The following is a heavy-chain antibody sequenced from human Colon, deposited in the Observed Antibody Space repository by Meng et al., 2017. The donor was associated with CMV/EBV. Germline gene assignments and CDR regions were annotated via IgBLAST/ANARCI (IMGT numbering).Heavy chain of an antibody. Sequence: LSCAASRFTFSSYAMHWVRQAPGKGLEWVASISYDGNKKKYADSVTGRFTISRDTPKDTLYLEMKSLKTDDTAIYYCARDKGTGAFDYWGQGSLVTVSS. D-gene: IGHD3/OR15-3a*01. CDR1: RFTFSSYA. CDR2: ISYDGNKK. J-gene: IGHJ4*02. V-gene: IGHV3-30*04. CDR3: ARDKGTGAFDY.